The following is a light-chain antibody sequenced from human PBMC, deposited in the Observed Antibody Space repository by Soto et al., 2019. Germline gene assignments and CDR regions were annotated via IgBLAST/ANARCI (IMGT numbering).Light chain of an antibody. CDR1: QSVNSN. V-gene: IGKV3-15*01. J-gene: IGKJ1*01. Sequence: EIVMSQCPGTLSVSPGERATLYCRASQSVNSNFAWYEQKPGQPPRRLIYGSSTRATGIPARFSGSGSRTAFTPIIRRTQSEAFSVYYCQQYASWPRTFGQGTKLE. CDR2: GSS. CDR3: QQYASWPRT.